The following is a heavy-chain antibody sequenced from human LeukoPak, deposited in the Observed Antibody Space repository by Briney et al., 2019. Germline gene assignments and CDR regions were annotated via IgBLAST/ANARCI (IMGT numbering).Heavy chain of an antibody. CDR1: GGFISSGDYY. V-gene: IGHV4-30-4*08. Sequence: SETLSLTXTVSGGFISSGDYYWSWIRQPPGKGLEWIGYIYYSGSTYYNPSLKSRVTISVDTSKNQFSLKLSSVTAADTAVYYCARIRMITFGGVIDYWGQGTLVTVSS. CDR3: ARIRMITFGGVIDY. CDR2: IYYSGST. D-gene: IGHD3-16*01. J-gene: IGHJ4*02.